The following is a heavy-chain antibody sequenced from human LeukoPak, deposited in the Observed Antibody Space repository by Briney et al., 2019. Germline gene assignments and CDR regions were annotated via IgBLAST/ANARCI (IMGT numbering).Heavy chain of an antibody. Sequence: KPSETLSLTCAVYGGSFSGYYWSWIRQPPGKGLEWIGEINHSGSTNYNPSLKSRVTISVDTSKNQFSLKLSSVTAADTAVYYCARGPRPRYCSSTSCYPWDYWGQGTLVTVSS. CDR2: INHSGST. CDR3: ARGPRPRYCSSTSCYPWDY. CDR1: GGSFSGYY. V-gene: IGHV4-34*01. D-gene: IGHD2-2*01. J-gene: IGHJ4*02.